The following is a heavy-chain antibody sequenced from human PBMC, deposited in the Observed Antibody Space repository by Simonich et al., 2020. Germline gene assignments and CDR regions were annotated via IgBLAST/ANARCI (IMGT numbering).Heavy chain of an antibody. V-gene: IGHV4-34*01. CDR3: ARRRSGLVIDY. J-gene: IGHJ4*02. CDR2: INQSGST. Sequence: QVQLQPWGAGLLKPSETLSLTCAVYGGSFSGSCWSWYRQPPGKGLEWIGEINQSGSTNYNPSHMSRVTISVDTSKNQFALKLSSVTAADTAVYYCARRRSGLVIDYWGQGTLVTVSS. D-gene: IGHD3-9*01. CDR1: GGSFSGSC.